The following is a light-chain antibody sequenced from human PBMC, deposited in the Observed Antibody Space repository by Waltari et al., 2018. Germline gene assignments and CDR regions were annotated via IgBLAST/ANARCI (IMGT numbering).Light chain of an antibody. V-gene: IGKV3-11*01. Sequence: EIVLIQSPATLSLSPGDTASPPCRASQSVGSYLAWYQQKPGQPPRLLIYDASNRATGVPARFRGSGSGTDFTLTISSREAEDFAVYYCQQRSNWTPHTFGQGARLEIK. CDR2: DAS. CDR3: QQRSNWTPHT. J-gene: IGKJ2*01. CDR1: QSVGSY.